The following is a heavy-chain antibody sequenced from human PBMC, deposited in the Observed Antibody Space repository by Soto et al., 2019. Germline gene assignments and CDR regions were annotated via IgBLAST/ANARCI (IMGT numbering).Heavy chain of an antibody. J-gene: IGHJ4*02. D-gene: IGHD3-22*01. CDR3: ANSSGYSSGFDY. CDR1: GYTFTGYY. CDR2: INPNSGGT. Sequence: GASVKVSCKASGYTFTGYYMHWVRQAPGQGLEWMGWINPNSGGTNYAQKFQGRVTITADESTSTAYMELSSLRSEDTAVYYCANSSGYSSGFDYGGREPLVPVSS. V-gene: IGHV1-2*02.